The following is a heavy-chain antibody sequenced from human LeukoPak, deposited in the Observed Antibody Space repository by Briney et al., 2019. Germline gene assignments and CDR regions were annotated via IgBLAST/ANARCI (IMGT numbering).Heavy chain of an antibody. J-gene: IGHJ4*02. CDR1: GFTFSVYS. CDR2: ITSSSNYI. V-gene: IGHV3-21*01. CDR3: ARDRGYFDN. Sequence: GGSLRLSCAASGFTFSVYSMNWVRQAPGKGLEWLSSITSSSNYIYYADSVKGRFTISRDNVQNSLYLQMNSLRAEDTAMYYCARDRGYFDNWGQGTLVTVSS.